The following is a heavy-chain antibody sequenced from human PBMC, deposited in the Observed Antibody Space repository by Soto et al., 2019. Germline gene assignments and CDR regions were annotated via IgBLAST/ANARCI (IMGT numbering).Heavy chain of an antibody. CDR2: IYPGDSDT. D-gene: IGHD6-6*01. CDR1: DYSFNTYW. V-gene: IGHV5-51*01. J-gene: IGHJ5*02. CDR3: ARFGSSSWNWFDP. Sequence: GESLKISCKGSDYSFNTYWIAWVRQMPGKGLEWMGIIYPGDSDTRYSPSFQGQVTISADKSISTAHLQWSSLKASDTAMYYCARFGSSSWNWFDPWGQGTLVTVSS.